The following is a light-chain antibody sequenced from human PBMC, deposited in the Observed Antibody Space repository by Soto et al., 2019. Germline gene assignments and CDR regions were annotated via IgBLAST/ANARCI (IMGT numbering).Light chain of an antibody. CDR2: DVN. V-gene: IGLV2-11*01. Sequence: QSVLTQPRSVSGSPGQSVTISCTGTSSDVGAYNYVSWYQQHPGKAPKVMIYDVNKRPSGVPDRFSGSKSDNTASLTISGLQDEDEADYSCCAYAGSYSLVFGGGTKLTVL. CDR3: CAYAGSYSLV. J-gene: IGLJ2*01. CDR1: SSDVGAYNY.